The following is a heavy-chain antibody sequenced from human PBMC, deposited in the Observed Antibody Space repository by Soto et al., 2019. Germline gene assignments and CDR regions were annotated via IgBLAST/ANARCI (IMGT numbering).Heavy chain of an antibody. J-gene: IGHJ6*02. CDR3: ASSAMGDYFLDF. V-gene: IGHV5-10-1*01. Sequence: GSSLQLSGKGSGYKFTNYWIIWVRQMPGKGLEWMGKIDPTESHTKYSPSFQGHVTISVDKSITTAYLQWNSLKASDTAIYYFASSAMGDYFLDFWGQGTTI. CDR1: GYKFTNYW. D-gene: IGHD1-26*01. CDR2: IDPTESHT.